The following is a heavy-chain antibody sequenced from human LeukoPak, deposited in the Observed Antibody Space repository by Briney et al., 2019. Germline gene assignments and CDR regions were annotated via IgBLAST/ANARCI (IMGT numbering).Heavy chain of an antibody. D-gene: IGHD1-26*01. V-gene: IGHV3-72*01. CDR2: IRDKTNGYTT. Sequence: RSGGSLRLSCGGSGFRFSDYPMDWVRQAPGKGPEWVARIRDKTNGYTTEYAAPVRNRFIISRDDSKNSLYFQLNSLKSEDTAVYYCARRGPDRALDYWGQGTMVTVSS. CDR1: GFRFSDYP. CDR3: ARRGPDRALDY. J-gene: IGHJ4*02.